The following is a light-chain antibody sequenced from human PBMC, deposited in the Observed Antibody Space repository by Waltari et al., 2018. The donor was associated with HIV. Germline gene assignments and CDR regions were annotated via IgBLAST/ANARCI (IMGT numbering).Light chain of an antibody. V-gene: IGKV3-11*01. CDR2: DAS. CDR3: QQRSNWPLT. CDR1: TSVSSY. Sequence: EIVLTQSPATLSLSPGERATLSCRASTSVSSYLAWYQQKAGQAPRLLIDDASNRATGIPSRFSGSGSGTDFTLTISSLEPEDFAVYYCQQRSNWPLTFGGGTKVEIK. J-gene: IGKJ4*01.